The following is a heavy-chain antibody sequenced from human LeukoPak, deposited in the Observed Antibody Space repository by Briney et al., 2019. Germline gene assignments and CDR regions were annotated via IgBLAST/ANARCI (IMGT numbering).Heavy chain of an antibody. CDR3: ARVGAITMVRGVSIDY. J-gene: IGHJ4*02. Sequence: ASVKVSCKVSGYTLTELSMHWVRQAPGKGLEWMGGLDPEDGETIYAQKFQGRVTMTEDTSTDTAYMELSSLRSEDTAVYYCARVGAITMVRGVSIDYWGQGTLVTVSS. D-gene: IGHD3-10*01. CDR2: LDPEDGET. V-gene: IGHV1-24*01. CDR1: GYTLTELS.